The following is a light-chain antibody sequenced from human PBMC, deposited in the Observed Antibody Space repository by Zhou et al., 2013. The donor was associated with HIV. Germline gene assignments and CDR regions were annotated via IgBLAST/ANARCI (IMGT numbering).Light chain of an antibody. J-gene: IGKJ1*01. CDR3: QQYGASPWT. V-gene: IGKV1-12*01. CDR2: AAS. CDR1: QDVDTS. Sequence: DIQVTQSPSSVSAIVGDRVTITCRASQDVDTSLAWYQQKSGKAPKLLIYAASRLQGGVPSRFSGSGSGTDFTLTISTLDPDDFAVYYCQQYGASPWTFGQGTKVE.